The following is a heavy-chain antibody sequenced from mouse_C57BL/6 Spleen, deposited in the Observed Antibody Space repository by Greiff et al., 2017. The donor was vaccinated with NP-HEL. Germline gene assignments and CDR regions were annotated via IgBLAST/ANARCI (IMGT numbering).Heavy chain of an antibody. D-gene: IGHD2-2*01. CDR3: ARDRGLPYWYFDV. CDR2: ISYDGSN. J-gene: IGHJ1*03. Sequence: VQLQQSGPGLVKPSQSLSLTCSVTGYSITSGYYWNWIRQFPGNKLEWMGYISYDGSNNYNPSLKNRISITRDTSKNQFFLKLNSVTTEDTATYYCARDRGLPYWYFDVWGTGTTVTVSS. V-gene: IGHV3-6*01. CDR1: GYSITSGYY.